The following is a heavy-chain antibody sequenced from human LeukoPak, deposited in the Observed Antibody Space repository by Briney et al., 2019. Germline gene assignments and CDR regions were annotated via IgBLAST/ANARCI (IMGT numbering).Heavy chain of an antibody. D-gene: IGHD6-13*01. V-gene: IGHV3-23*01. CDR3: AKDSSSWTTWEGMDV. Sequence: QSGGSLRLSCTASGFTFSTYAMGWTRQAPGKGLEWVSGIGSNGVNTYYADSVKGRFTISRDNSKNTLYLQMNSLRAEDTAVYYCAKDSSSWTTWEGMDVWGQGTTVTVSS. J-gene: IGHJ6*02. CDR2: IGSNGVNT. CDR1: GFTFSTYA.